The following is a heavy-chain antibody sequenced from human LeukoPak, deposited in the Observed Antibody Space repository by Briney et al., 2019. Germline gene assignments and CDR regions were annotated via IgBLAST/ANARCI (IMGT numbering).Heavy chain of an antibody. V-gene: IGHV3-11*01. CDR3: ARDRYYYDSSGYYDDAFDI. CDR2: ISSSGSTI. Sequence: GGSLRLSCAASGFTFSDYYMSWIRQAPGKGLEWVSYISSSGSTIYYADSVKGRFTISRDNAKNSLYLQMNSLRAEDTAVYYCARDRYYYDSSGYYDDAFDIWGQGTMVTVSS. D-gene: IGHD3-22*01. J-gene: IGHJ3*02. CDR1: GFTFSDYY.